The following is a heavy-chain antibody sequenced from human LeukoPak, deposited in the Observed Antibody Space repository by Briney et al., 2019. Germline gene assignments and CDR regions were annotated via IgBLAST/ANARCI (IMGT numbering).Heavy chain of an antibody. D-gene: IGHD6-13*01. V-gene: IGHV4-61*02. CDR2: IYTSGST. CDR3: ARKRRWSSSSWVNWFDP. Sequence: SETLSLTCTVSGGSISSGSYYWSWIRQPAGKGLEWIGRIYTSGSTNYNPSLKSRVTISVDTSKNQFSLKLSSVTAADRAVYYWARKRRWSSSSWVNWFDPWGQGTLVTVSS. J-gene: IGHJ5*02. CDR1: GGSISSGSYY.